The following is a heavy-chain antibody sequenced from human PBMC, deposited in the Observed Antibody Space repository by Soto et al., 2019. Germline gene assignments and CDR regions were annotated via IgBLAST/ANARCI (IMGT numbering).Heavy chain of an antibody. V-gene: IGHV3-23*01. Sequence: GGSMRLSCAASGFTFSSYAMSWVRQAPGKGLEWVSAISGSGGSTYYADSVKGRFTISRDNSKNTLYLQMNSLRAEDTAVYYCAKDGGRVYGMDVWGQGTTVTVSS. CDR3: AKDGGRVYGMDV. CDR1: GFTFSSYA. D-gene: IGHD3-16*01. CDR2: ISGSGGST. J-gene: IGHJ6*02.